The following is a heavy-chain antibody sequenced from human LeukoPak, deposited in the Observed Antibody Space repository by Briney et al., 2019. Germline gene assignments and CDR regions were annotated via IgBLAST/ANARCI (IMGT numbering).Heavy chain of an antibody. CDR2: IIPILGIA. Sequence: SVKVSCKASGGTFSSYAISLVRQAPGQGLEWMGRIIPILGIANYAQKFQGRVTITADKSTSTAYMELSSLRSEDTAVYYCARDLRSYYDSSGYYDYWGQGTLVTVSS. J-gene: IGHJ4*02. V-gene: IGHV1-69*04. D-gene: IGHD3-22*01. CDR1: GGTFSSYA. CDR3: ARDLRSYYDSSGYYDY.